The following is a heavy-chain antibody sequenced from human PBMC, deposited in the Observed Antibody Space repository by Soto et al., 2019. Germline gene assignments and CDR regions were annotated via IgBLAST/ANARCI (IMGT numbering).Heavy chain of an antibody. V-gene: IGHV1-69*02. Sequence: SVKVSCKASGGTFSRYSITWVRQAPGHGLEWIGRIIPIFGIASYAQKFQGRVTITADESTSTAYMELSSLRSDDTAVYYCARGTAKSWYSSSWYVPGYYYGMDVWGQGTTVTVSS. D-gene: IGHD6-13*01. CDR1: GGTFSRYS. CDR3: ARGTAKSWYSSSWYVPGYYYGMDV. J-gene: IGHJ6*02. CDR2: IIPIFGIA.